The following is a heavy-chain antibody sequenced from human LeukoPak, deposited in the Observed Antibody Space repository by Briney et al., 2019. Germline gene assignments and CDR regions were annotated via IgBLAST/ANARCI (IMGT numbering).Heavy chain of an antibody. CDR2: IYYSGAT. V-gene: IGHV4-59*01. D-gene: IGHD3-10*01. CDR1: GGSISTYY. J-gene: IGHJ6*03. CDR3: ARVGYYYGSGSASYYYSMDV. Sequence: PSETLSLTCTVSGGSISTYYCSWIRQPPGKGLEWIGYIYYSGATSYNPSLKSRVTISVDTAKNQFSLRLTSVTAADTAVYYWARVGYYYGSGSASYYYSMDVWGKGTTVTVSS.